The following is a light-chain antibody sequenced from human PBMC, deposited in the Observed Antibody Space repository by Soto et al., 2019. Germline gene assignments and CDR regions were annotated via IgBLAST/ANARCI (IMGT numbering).Light chain of an antibody. J-gene: IGKJ4*01. CDR1: QSVSSD. CDR3: QHYNIWPLT. V-gene: IGKV3-15*01. Sequence: EIVMTQSPATLSVSPGERATLSCRASQSVSSDLAWYQQKPGQAPRLLIYFASTRATGIPARFSGSGSGTEFTLTISSLQSEDFAVYFCQHYNIWPLTFGGGTKMEIK. CDR2: FAS.